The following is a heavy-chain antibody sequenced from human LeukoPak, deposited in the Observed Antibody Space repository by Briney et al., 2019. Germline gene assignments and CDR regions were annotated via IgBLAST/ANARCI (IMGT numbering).Heavy chain of an antibody. CDR3: AKGDCSSTSCYIDY. CDR1: GFTFDDYP. J-gene: IGHJ4*02. V-gene: IGHV3-9*03. CDR2: ISWNSGSK. D-gene: IGHD2-2*02. Sequence: PVWSLRLSCPASGFTFDDYPMHWVRQPPGKGLEWVSGISWNSGSKRYADSVKGRFTISRDNAKNSLYLKMNSQKAEDMALYYCAKGDCSSTSCYIDYWGPGTLVTVSS.